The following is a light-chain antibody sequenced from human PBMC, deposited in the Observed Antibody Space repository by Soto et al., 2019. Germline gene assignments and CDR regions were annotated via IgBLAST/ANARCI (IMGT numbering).Light chain of an antibody. CDR1: QSVSSN. Sequence: ENLLTQSPATLSVSPGERATLSCRASQSVSSNLAWYQQKTGQTPRLLIYGASTRATDMPGTFSGRGSGTEFTLTISRLQSEDFAVYYCQKYKNWPRTFGQGTKVDIK. J-gene: IGKJ1*01. CDR3: QKYKNWPRT. V-gene: IGKV3-15*01. CDR2: GAS.